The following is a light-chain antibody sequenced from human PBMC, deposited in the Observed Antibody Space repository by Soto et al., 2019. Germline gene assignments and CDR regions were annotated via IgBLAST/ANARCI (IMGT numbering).Light chain of an antibody. CDR1: KNAYTN. CDR3: QQCRNLPLT. V-gene: IGKV3-15*01. Sequence: EIVMTQSPATLSVSPGEGTTLSCKAIKNAYTNLAWYQQRPGQPPRLLIYDASTRATGISARFSGSGYGPEFTLTISRLKSEYFSVYFCQQCRNLPLTFGGGTKVEIK. J-gene: IGKJ4*01. CDR2: DAS.